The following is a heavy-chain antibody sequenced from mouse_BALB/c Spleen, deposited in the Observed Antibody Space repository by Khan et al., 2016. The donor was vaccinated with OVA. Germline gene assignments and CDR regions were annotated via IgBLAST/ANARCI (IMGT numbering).Heavy chain of an antibody. CDR2: INPHIGET. Sequence: EVQLQQSGPELVRPGASVKISYKASGYSFTGYFMYWVMQSLGKSLEWIGRINPHIGETFYNQRFKDKATLTVDASSSTALMELRSLASEDSAVYCCTRVKRSDIDYWGQGTTLTVSS. J-gene: IGHJ2*01. CDR1: GYSFTGYF. V-gene: IGHV1-20*02. CDR3: TRVKRSDIDY. D-gene: IGHD1-1*01.